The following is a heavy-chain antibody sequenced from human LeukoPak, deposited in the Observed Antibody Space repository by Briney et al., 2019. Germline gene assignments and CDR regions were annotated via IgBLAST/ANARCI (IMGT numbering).Heavy chain of an antibody. Sequence: ASVKVSCKASGYTFTSYGISWVRQAPGQGLEWMGWISAYNGNTNYAQKLQGRVTITTDESTSTAYMELSSLRSEDTAVYYCAILYCSGGSCPSYWGQGTLVTVSS. CDR1: GYTFTSYG. J-gene: IGHJ4*02. CDR3: AILYCSGGSCPSY. V-gene: IGHV1-18*01. D-gene: IGHD2-15*01. CDR2: ISAYNGNT.